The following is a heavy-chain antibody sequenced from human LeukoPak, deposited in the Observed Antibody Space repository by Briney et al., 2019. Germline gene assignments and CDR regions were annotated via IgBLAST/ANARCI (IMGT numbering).Heavy chain of an antibody. CDR2: IWYDGSNK. CDR1: GFTLNSYG. CDR3: ARGTPTMVTLIY. D-gene: IGHD5-18*01. V-gene: IGHV3-33*08. J-gene: IGHJ4*02. Sequence: GGSLRLSCAASGFTLNSYGMHWVRQAPGKGLEWVAVIWYDGSNKYYADSVKGRFTISRDNSKNTLYLQMNSLRAEDTAVYYCARGTPTMVTLIYWGQGTLVTVSS.